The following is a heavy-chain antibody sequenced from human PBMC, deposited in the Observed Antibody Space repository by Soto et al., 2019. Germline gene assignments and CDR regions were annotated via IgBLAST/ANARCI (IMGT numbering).Heavy chain of an antibody. D-gene: IGHD6-13*01. Sequence: GSGPTLVNPTQTLTLTCTFSGFSLSTSGMCVSWIRQPPGKALEWLALIDWDDDKYYSTSLKTRLTISKDTSKNQVVLTMTNMDPVNTATYYCARIRAAAGIDYFDYWGQGTLVTVS. CDR1: GFSLSTSGMC. V-gene: IGHV2-70*01. CDR3: ARIRAAAGIDYFDY. J-gene: IGHJ4*02. CDR2: IDWDDDK.